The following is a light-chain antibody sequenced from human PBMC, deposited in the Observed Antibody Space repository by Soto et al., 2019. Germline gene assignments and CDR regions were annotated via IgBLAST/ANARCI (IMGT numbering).Light chain of an antibody. CDR3: QQYNSFPLS. CDR2: QAS. CDR1: QSISMW. Sequence: DIQMTQSPSTLSASIGDRVTITCRASQSISMWLAWYQQKPGKAPEVLIAQASILEGGVPSRFSGSGSGTEFTLTISSLQPDDFATYYCQQYNSFPLSLGGGTKVEIK. J-gene: IGKJ4*01. V-gene: IGKV1-5*03.